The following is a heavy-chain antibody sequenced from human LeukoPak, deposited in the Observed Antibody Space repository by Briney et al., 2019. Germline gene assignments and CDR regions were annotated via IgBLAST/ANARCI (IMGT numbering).Heavy chain of an antibody. CDR3: AKEHSSGWPNLDS. Sequence: GSLRLSSAASGLAFDRYTIHWARPATGKGLEWVSLIGRRDNNRYYADSVRGRFTISRDNSRNSLYLQMNSLGTEDTALYYCAKEHSSGWPNLDSWGRGTLVTVSS. V-gene: IGHV3-43*01. J-gene: IGHJ4*02. CDR1: GLAFDRYT. D-gene: IGHD6-19*01. CDR2: IGRRDNNR.